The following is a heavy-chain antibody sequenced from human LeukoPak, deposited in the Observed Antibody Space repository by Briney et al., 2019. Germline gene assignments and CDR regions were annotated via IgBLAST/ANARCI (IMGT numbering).Heavy chain of an antibody. CDR1: GYTFTGYY. D-gene: IGHD3-22*01. Sequence: ASVKVSCKASGYTFTGYYMHWVRQAPGQGLEWMGWINPNSGGTNYAQKFQGRVTMTRDTSISTAYMELSRLRSDDTAVYYCAGDYYDSSAALDYWGQGTLVTVSS. J-gene: IGHJ4*02. CDR2: INPNSGGT. CDR3: AGDYYDSSAALDY. V-gene: IGHV1-2*02.